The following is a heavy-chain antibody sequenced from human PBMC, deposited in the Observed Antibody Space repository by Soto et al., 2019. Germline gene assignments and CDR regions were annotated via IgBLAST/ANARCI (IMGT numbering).Heavy chain of an antibody. CDR2: FDPEDGET. D-gene: IGHD6-19*01. Sequence: ASVKVSCKVSGYTLTELSMHWVRQAPGKGLEWMGGFDPEDGETIYAQKFQGRVTMTEDTSTDTAYMELSSLRSEDTAVYYCATGYSSLGWFDPWGQGTLVTVSS. CDR1: GYTLTELS. CDR3: ATGYSSLGWFDP. J-gene: IGHJ5*02. V-gene: IGHV1-24*01.